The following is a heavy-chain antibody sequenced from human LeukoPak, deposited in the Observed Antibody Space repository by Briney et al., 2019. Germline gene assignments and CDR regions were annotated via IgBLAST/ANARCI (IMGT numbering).Heavy chain of an antibody. V-gene: IGHV3-20*04. CDR1: GVTIADHG. CDR3: ARDLSSSWYSLAY. CDR2: INWDGEAT. D-gene: IGHD6-13*01. Sequence: PGGSLRLSCAASGVTIADHGMSWVRQVPGKGLEWVSGINWDGEATGYADSAKGRFTISRDNAKKSLYLEMNSLRDDDTALHYCARDLSSSWYSLAYWGQGTLVTVSS. J-gene: IGHJ4*02.